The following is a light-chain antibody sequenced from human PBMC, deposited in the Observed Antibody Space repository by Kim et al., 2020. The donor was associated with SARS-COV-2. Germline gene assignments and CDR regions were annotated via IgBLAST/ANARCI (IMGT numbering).Light chain of an antibody. CDR1: SLRSYY. J-gene: IGLJ3*02. V-gene: IGLV3-19*01. CDR2: GKN. CDR3: NSRDSSGNVV. Sequence: SSELTQDPAVSVALGQTVRITCQGDSLRSYYASWYQQKPGQAPVLVIYGKNNRPSGIPDRFSGSSSGNTASLTITGAQAVDEADYYCNSRDSSGNVVFGGGTKVTVL.